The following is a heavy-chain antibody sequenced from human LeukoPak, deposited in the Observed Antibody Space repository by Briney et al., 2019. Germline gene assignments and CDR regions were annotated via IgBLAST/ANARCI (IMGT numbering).Heavy chain of an antibody. V-gene: IGHV1-8*01. Sequence: ASVKVSCKASGYTFTSYDINWVRQATGQGLEWMGWMNPNSGNTGYAQKFQGRVTMTRNTSISTAYMELSSLRSEDTAVYYCARGASVYYDFWSGYPKRGAYFDYWGQGTLVTVSS. D-gene: IGHD3-3*01. CDR2: MNPNSGNT. CDR1: GYTFTSYD. J-gene: IGHJ4*02. CDR3: ARGASVYYDFWSGYPKRGAYFDY.